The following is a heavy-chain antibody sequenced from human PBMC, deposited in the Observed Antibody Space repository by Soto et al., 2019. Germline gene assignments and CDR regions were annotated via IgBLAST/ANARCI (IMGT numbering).Heavy chain of an antibody. CDR3: ARFLPGIAAADTYYFDY. CDR2: IYYSGST. CDR1: GGSISSGGYY. Sequence: SETLSLTCTVSGGSISSGGYYWSWIRQHPGKGLEWIGYIYYSGSTYYNPSLKSRVTISVDTSKNQFSLKLSSVTAADTAVYYCARFLPGIAAADTYYFDYWGQGTLVTVSS. J-gene: IGHJ4*02. V-gene: IGHV4-31*03. D-gene: IGHD6-13*01.